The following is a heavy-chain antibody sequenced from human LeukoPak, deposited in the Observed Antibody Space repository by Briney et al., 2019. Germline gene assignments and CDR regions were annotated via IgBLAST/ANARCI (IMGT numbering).Heavy chain of an antibody. CDR1: GFSFNDYG. D-gene: IGHD1-26*01. J-gene: IGHJ4*02. V-gene: IGHV3-20*04. CDR2: ITWNDGSA. Sequence: GGSLRLSCAAPGFSFNDYGMSWVRQPPGKGLEWVAGITWNDGSAAYADSMKGRFTISRDSAKNSLYLQMNSLRAEDTALYYCATSTVGFYFDYWGQGTLVTVSS. CDR3: ATSTVGFYFDY.